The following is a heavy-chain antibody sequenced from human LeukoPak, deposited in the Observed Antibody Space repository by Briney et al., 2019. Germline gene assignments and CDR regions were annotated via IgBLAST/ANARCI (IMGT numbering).Heavy chain of an antibody. CDR2: MYYSGST. D-gene: IGHD6-13*01. V-gene: IGHV4-61*08. CDR3: ARLREGDSSTSYFDY. J-gene: IGHJ4*02. CDR1: GGSISSGGYY. Sequence: PSETLSLTCTVSGGSISSGGYYWSWIRQPPGKGLEWIGYMYYSGSTKYNPSLQSRVTMSVDTSKNQFSLKLSSVTAADTAVYYCARLREGDSSTSYFDYWGQGTLVTVSS.